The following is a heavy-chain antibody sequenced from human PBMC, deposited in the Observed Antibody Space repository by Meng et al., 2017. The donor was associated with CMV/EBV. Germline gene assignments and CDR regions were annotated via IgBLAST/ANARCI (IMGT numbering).Heavy chain of an antibody. D-gene: IGHD4-11*01. CDR1: GFSLSTSGMC. CDR2: IDWDDDK. Sequence: SGPTLVKPTQTLTLTCTFSGFSLSTSGMCVSWVRQPPGKALEWLALIDWDDDKYYSTSLKTRLTISKDTSKNQVVLTMTNMDPVDTATYYCARIMCGGLQQTALYGMDVWGQGTTVTVSS. J-gene: IGHJ6*02. V-gene: IGHV2-70*20. CDR3: ARIMCGGLQQTALYGMDV.